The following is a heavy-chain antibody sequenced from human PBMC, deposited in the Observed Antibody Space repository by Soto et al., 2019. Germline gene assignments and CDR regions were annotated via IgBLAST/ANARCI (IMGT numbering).Heavy chain of an antibody. V-gene: IGHV1-8*01. D-gene: IGHD2-8*01. CDR2: MNPNSGNT. J-gene: IGHJ3*02. Sequence: ASVKVSCKASGYTFSSYDINWVRQATGQGLEWMGWMNPNSGNTGYAQKFQGRATMTRNTSISTAYMELSSLRSEDTAVYYCARTPRMVYAIRDAFDIWGQGTMVTVSS. CDR3: ARTPRMVYAIRDAFDI. CDR1: GYTFSSYD.